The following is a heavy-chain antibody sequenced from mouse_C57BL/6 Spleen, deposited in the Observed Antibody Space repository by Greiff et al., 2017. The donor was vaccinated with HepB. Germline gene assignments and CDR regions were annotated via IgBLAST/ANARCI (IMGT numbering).Heavy chain of an antibody. CDR3: ARERRPLDA. CDR2: ISSGSSTI. Sequence: DVKLVESGGGLVKPGGSLKLSCAASGFTFSDYGMHWVRQAPEKGLEWVAYISSGSSTIYYADTVKGRFTISRNNAKNTLYLQMTSLRSADTAMYYCARERRPLDAWGQGTTLTVSS. V-gene: IGHV5-17*01. J-gene: IGHJ2*01. CDR1: GFTFSDYG.